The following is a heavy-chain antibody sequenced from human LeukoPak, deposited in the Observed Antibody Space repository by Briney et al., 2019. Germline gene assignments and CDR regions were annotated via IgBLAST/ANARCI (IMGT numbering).Heavy chain of an antibody. CDR1: GFNFSNYW. J-gene: IGHJ4*02. D-gene: IGHD2-21*01. Sequence: GGSLRLSCVASGFNFSNYWMNWVRQAPGKGLEWVANTNQDGSGKYYVDSVKGRFTISRDNAKNSLYLQMNSLRVEDTAVYYCARGTVVAPGYDYWGQGTLVTASS. V-gene: IGHV3-7*05. CDR3: ARGTVVAPGYDY. CDR2: TNQDGSGK.